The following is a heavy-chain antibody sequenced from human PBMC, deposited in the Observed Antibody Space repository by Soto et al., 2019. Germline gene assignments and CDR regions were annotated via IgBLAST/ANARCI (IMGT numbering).Heavy chain of an antibody. V-gene: IGHV4-59*11. CDR1: GGSIHNHY. CDR2: IYYTGST. D-gene: IGHD7-27*01. CDR3: ARANWYSEY. Sequence: QVHLQESGPGLVKPSETLSLTCTVSGGSIHNHYWSWIRQPPGEGLEWIGYIYYTGSTNYNPSLTSRVTMSVDTSKNQFTLNLASLTAADTAIYYCARANWYSEYWGQGTLVTVSS. J-gene: IGHJ4*02.